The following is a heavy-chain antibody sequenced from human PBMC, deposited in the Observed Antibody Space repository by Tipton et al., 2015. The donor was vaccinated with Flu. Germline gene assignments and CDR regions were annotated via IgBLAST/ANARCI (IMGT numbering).Heavy chain of an antibody. V-gene: IGHV4-4*07. D-gene: IGHD3-10*01. CDR1: GESIRSAYY. CDR3: AREEAVDHFGSAIHY. J-gene: IGHJ4*02. CDR2: IYPSVST. Sequence: TLSLTCEVSGESIRSAYYWGWVRQPAGKGLEWIGRIYPSVSTNYNPSLRSRITMSVDTSRNQFSLRLSSVTAADTAVYFCAREEAVDHFGSAIHYWGQGTLVTVSS.